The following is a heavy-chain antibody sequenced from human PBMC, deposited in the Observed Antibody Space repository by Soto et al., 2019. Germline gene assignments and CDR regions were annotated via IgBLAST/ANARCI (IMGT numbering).Heavy chain of an antibody. CDR3: ARTDYLFSTLTYYFDY. V-gene: IGHV1-2*02. CDR1: GYTFTGYY. Sequence: ASVKVSCKASGYTFTGYYVNLARQAPGQGLEWMGWINPDNGVPNYAQKFPGRVTLSRDTSINTAYMELSRLTSDDTAMYYCARTDYLFSTLTYYFDYWGQGTLVTVSS. CDR2: INPDNGVP. D-gene: IGHD3-16*01. J-gene: IGHJ4*02.